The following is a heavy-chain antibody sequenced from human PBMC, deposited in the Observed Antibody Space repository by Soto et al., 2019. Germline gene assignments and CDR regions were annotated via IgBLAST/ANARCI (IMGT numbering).Heavy chain of an antibody. V-gene: IGHV1-3*01. D-gene: IGHD6-13*01. Sequence: QVQLVQSGAEMQKPGASVKVSCQASGYTFTSYAIHWVRQAPGQRLEWIGWINPGKGDTKYSERFQPRVTISRDTSARTVYMELSSLTSEDTAVYKCARGLGSSWYPPVDSWGQGTLVTVSS. CDR1: GYTFTSYA. CDR3: ARGLGSSWYPPVDS. J-gene: IGHJ4*02. CDR2: INPGKGDT.